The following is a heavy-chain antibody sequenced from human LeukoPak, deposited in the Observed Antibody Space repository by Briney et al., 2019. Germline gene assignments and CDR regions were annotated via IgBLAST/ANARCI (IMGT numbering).Heavy chain of an antibody. V-gene: IGHV3-9*01. Sequence: GGSLRLPCAASGFTFDDYAMHWVRHAPGKGLEWVSGISWNSGSIGYADSVKGRFTISRDNAKNSLYLQMNSLRAEDAALYYCAKAYGSGSYYIDLFDPWGQGTLVTVSS. CDR2: ISWNSGSI. J-gene: IGHJ5*02. CDR3: AKAYGSGSYYIDLFDP. CDR1: GFTFDDYA. D-gene: IGHD3-10*01.